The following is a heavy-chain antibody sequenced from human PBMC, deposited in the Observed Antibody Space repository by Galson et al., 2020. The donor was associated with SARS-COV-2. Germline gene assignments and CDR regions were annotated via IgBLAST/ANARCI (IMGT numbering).Heavy chain of an antibody. CDR2: ISSSSSYI. CDR3: ARDPAITYCYGSGSYDYFDY. D-gene: IGHD3-10*01. Sequence: GESLKISCAASGFTFSSYSMNWVRQAPGKGLEWVSSISSSSSYIHYADSVKCRFTISRDNAKNSLYLQMNSLRAEDTAVYYCARDPAITYCYGSGSYDYFDYWCHGTLVTVSS. J-gene: IGHJ4*01. CDR1: GFTFSSYS. V-gene: IGHV3-21*01.